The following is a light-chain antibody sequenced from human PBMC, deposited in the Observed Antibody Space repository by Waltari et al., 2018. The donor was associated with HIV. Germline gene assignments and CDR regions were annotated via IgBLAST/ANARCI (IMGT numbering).Light chain of an antibody. CDR1: QRVDVY. CDR2: ASS. J-gene: IGKJ2*01. Sequence: DIQMTQPPSSLPASVGDKVTITCRACQRVDVYVNWYQNQPGKATKLLILASSRLQSGVPSRISGSRCGKDIRITITGLQHEDVANYFCQQSDDTPYTFGQGTKLEIK. V-gene: IGKV1-39*01. CDR3: QQSDDTPYT.